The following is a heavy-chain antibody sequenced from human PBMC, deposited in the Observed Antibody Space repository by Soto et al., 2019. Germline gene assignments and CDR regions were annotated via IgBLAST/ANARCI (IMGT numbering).Heavy chain of an antibody. CDR2: IWYVGSNK. D-gene: IGHD3-10*01. V-gene: IGHV3-33*01. J-gene: IGHJ4*02. CDR3: ARVSKTGRGVGSPDY. CDR1: GLTSGTKG. Sequence: QVQLVESGGGVVQLGGSLGLSGEGPGLTSGTKGMHGARKAPGKGLEGVAVIWYVGSNKYYADSVKGRFTISRDNSKNTLYLQMNSLRAEDTAVYYCARVSKTGRGVGSPDYWGQGTLVTVSS.